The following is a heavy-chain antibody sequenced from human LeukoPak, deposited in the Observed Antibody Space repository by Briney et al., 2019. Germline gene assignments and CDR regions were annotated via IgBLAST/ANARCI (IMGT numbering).Heavy chain of an antibody. V-gene: IGHV3-23*01. D-gene: IGHD4-17*01. CDR1: GFTFSSYA. CDR3: AKVPVDDYGDLHFDY. J-gene: IGHJ4*02. CDR2: ISGSGGST. Sequence: GRSLRLSCAASGFTFSSYAMSWVRQAPGKGLEWVSAISGSGGSTYYADSVKGRFTISRDNSKNTLYLQMNSLRAEDTAVYYCAKVPVDDYGDLHFDYWGQGTLVTVSS.